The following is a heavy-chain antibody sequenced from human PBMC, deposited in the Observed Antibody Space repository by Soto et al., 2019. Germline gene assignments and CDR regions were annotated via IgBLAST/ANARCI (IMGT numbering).Heavy chain of an antibody. CDR3: ARVSRRNTVDV. V-gene: IGHV3-7*01. Sequence: EVQVVESGGGLVQPGGSLRLSCAASGFTFNSYWMTWVRQAPGKGLEWVANINTDGSQKHSVDSVKGRFTFSRDNGKNSLYLQMNSLRVEDTAVYYCARVSRRNTVDVWGQGTMVTVSS. CDR2: INTDGSQK. J-gene: IGHJ3*01. D-gene: IGHD2-8*02. CDR1: GFTFNSYW.